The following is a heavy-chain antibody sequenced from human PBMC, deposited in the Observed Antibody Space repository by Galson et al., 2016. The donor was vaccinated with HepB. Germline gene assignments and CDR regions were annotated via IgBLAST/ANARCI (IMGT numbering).Heavy chain of an antibody. CDR1: GYNFATYW. Sequence: QSGAEVKKPGESLKISCKGSGYNFATYWIGWVRQMPGKGLERMAIMLVADSHTKYSPSFQGQVSISADKSISTAYMRWSSLQASDTAIYYCAGAVNGDFRWGVWGQGTTVTVSS. J-gene: IGHJ6*02. V-gene: IGHV5-51*01. CDR3: AGAVNGDFRWGV. D-gene: IGHD4-17*01. CDR2: MLVADSHT.